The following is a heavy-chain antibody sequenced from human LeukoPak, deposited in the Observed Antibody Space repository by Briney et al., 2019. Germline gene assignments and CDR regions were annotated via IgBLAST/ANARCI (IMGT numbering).Heavy chain of an antibody. Sequence: SDTLSLTCTVSGGSLSSYYWSWIRQPPGKGLEGMGYIYYSGSTNYNTSLKSRVTISVDTSKNQFSLKLSSVTAADTAVYYCARGAVVTPYSYYYYYGMDVWGQGTTVTVSS. CDR1: GGSLSSYY. J-gene: IGHJ6*02. D-gene: IGHD4-23*01. V-gene: IGHV4-59*07. CDR2: IYYSGST. CDR3: ARGAVVTPYSYYYYYGMDV.